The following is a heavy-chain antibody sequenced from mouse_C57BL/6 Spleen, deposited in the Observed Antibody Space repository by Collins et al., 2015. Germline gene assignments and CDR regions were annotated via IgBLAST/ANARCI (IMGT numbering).Heavy chain of an antibody. CDR2: ISYSGST. V-gene: IGHV3-2*02. D-gene: IGHD2-14*01. J-gene: IGHJ3*01. Sequence: DVQLQESGPGLVKPSQSLSLTCTVTGYSITSDYAWNWIRQFPGNKLEWMGYISYSGSTSYNPSLKSRISITRDTSKNQFFLQLNSVTTEDTATYYCARGGNYRYLAYWGQGTLVTVSA. CDR3: ARGGNYRYLAY. CDR1: GYSITSDYA.